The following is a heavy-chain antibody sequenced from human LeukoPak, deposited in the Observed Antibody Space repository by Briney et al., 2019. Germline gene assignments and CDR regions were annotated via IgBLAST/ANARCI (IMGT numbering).Heavy chain of an antibody. CDR2: IYYSGST. CDR3: ARGLKSMITFGGVDWFDP. J-gene: IGHJ5*02. D-gene: IGHD3-16*01. CDR1: GGSISSYY. V-gene: IGHV4-59*01. Sequence: PSETLSLTCTVSGGSISSYYWSWIRQPPGQGQERIGDIYYSGSTNYNPSRKSRVTISGDTSKNQFSLKLSSVTAADTAVYYCARGLKSMITFGGVDWFDPWGQGTLVTVSS.